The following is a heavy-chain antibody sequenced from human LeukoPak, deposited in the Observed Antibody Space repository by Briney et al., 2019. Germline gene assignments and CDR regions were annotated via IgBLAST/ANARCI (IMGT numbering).Heavy chain of an antibody. J-gene: IGHJ4*02. V-gene: IGHV3-15*01. CDR2: IKSTSDGATT. Sequence: GGSLRLTCAASGFIFSRHWMHWVRQAPGKGLEWVGRIKSTSDGATTDYAAPVKGRFTISRDDSKNTLYLQMNSLNTEDTAMYYCSTSFGYWGQGTRVTVSS. CDR3: STSFGY. CDR1: GFIFSRHW.